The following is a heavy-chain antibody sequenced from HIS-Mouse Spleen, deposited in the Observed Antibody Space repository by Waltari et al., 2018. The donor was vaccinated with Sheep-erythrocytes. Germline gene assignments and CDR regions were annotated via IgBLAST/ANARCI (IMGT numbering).Heavy chain of an antibody. Sequence: QLQLQESGPGLVKPSETLSLTCTVSGGPIRSSSYHWGWIRHHPGTGLEWIGSIYYSGSTYYNPSLKSRVTISVDTSKNQFYLKLSSVTAADTAVYYCARDEGTYYDFWSGYPPSYYFDYWGQGTLVTVSS. V-gene: IGHV4-39*07. CDR1: GGPIRSSSYH. CDR2: IYYSGST. CDR3: ARDEGTYYDFWSGYPPSYYFDY. D-gene: IGHD3-3*01. J-gene: IGHJ4*02.